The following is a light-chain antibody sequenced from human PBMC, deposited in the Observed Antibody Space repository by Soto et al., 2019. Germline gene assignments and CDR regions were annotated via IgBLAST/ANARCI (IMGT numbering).Light chain of an antibody. J-gene: IGLJ1*01. CDR3: NSQTTSGPRV. CDR1: SSDFGGYRH. CDR2: EVS. V-gene: IGLV2-14*01. Sequence: QSVVTQPACVSRSPGQSISISCTAISSDFGGYRHVSWYQHHPGKAPKLMIYEVSNRPSGVSNRFSGSKSGYTASLTISGLQAEDEADYYCNSQTTSGPRVFGTGTKVTVL.